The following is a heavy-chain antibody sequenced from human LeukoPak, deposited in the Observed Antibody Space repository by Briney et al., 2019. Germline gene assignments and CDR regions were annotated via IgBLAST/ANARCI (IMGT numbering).Heavy chain of an antibody. D-gene: IGHD1-26*01. CDR1: GYTFTGYY. CDR2: INPNSGGT. V-gene: IGHV1-2*02. J-gene: IGHJ5*02. Sequence: ASVKVSCKASGYTFTGYYMHWVRQAPGQGLEWMGWINPNSGGTNYAQKFQGRVTMTRDTSISTAYMELSRLRSDDTAVYYCARVAGVGATNWFDPWGQGTLVTVSS. CDR3: ARVAGVGATNWFDP.